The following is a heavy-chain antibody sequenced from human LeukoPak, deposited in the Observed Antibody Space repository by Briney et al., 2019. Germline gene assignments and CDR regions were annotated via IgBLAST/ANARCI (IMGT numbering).Heavy chain of an antibody. CDR1: GFTFSSDA. D-gene: IGHD1-26*01. Sequence: WGSLRLSCAASGFTFSSDATSWVRQASGKGLECVSAISGSGGSTYYADCVKGRFTISRDNSKNTLYLQMNSLRAEDTAVYYCAKERIVGAIVDYWGQGTLVTVSS. CDR2: ISGSGGST. V-gene: IGHV3-23*01. CDR3: AKERIVGAIVDY. J-gene: IGHJ4*02.